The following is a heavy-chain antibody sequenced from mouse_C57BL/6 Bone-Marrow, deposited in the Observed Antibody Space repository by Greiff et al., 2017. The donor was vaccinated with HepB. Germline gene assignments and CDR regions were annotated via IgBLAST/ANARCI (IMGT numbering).Heavy chain of an antibody. V-gene: IGHV5-4*03. J-gene: IGHJ1*03. CDR1: GFTFSSYA. CDR3: ARGGPTIVTTWYFDV. D-gene: IGHD2-5*01. Sequence: VKLEESGGGLVKPGGSLKLSCAASGFTFSSYAMSWVRQTPEKRLEWVATISDGGSYTYYPDNVKGRFTISRDNAKNNLYLQMRHLKSEDTAMYYCARGGPTIVTTWYFDVWGTGTTVTVSS. CDR2: ISDGGSYT.